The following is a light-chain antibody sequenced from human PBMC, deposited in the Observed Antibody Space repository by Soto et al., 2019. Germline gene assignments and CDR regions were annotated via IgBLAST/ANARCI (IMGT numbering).Light chain of an antibody. Sequence: QSALTQPASVSGSPGQSITMSCTGTSSDVGSYDFVSWYQQHPGKAPKILIYEVSNRPSGVSARFSGSKSDNTASLTISGLQAADEADYFCSSYSSSTVRYVFGSGTKLTVL. CDR2: EVS. J-gene: IGLJ1*01. CDR3: SSYSSSTVRYV. CDR1: SSDVGSYDF. V-gene: IGLV2-14*01.